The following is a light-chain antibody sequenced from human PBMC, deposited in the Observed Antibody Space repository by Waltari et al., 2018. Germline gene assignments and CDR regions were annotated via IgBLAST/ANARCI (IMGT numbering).Light chain of an antibody. V-gene: IGLV2-14*01. J-gene: IGLJ2*01. Sequence: QSALTQPASVSGSPGQSITISCTGTSSDVGGYNYFSWYQQPPGKAPNLMIYDVSKRPSGVSNRFSGSKYGNTASLTISGLQAEDEADYYCSSYTSSSTKVFGGGTKLTVL. CDR2: DVS. CDR1: SSDVGGYNY. CDR3: SSYTSSSTKV.